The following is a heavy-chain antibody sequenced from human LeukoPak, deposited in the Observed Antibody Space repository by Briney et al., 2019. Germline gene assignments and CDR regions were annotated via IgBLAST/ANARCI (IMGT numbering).Heavy chain of an antibody. CDR2: IYYSGST. V-gene: IGHV4-39*01. D-gene: IGHD3-3*01. Sequence: SETLSLTCTVSGGSISSSSYYWGWIRQPPGEGLEWIGSIYYSGSTYYNPSLKSRVTISVDTSKNQFSLKLSSVTAADTALYYCARRFLTIDNWFDPWGQGTLVTVSS. CDR1: GGSISSSSYY. J-gene: IGHJ5*02. CDR3: ARRFLTIDNWFDP.